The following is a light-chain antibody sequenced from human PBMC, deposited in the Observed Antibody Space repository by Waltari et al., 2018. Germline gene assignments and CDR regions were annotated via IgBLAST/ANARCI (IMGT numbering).Light chain of an antibody. CDR2: EVS. CDR3: CSHTSSNTLI. J-gene: IGLJ2*01. CDR1: SSDFGSYNR. Sequence: QSGLTQPPSVPGSPGQAVTISCPGTSSDFGSYNRVFWYQQSPGTAPRLMIYEVSSRPSGIPDRFSGSKSGNTASLTISGLQAEDEGDYYCCSHTSSNTLIFGGGTKVSVL. V-gene: IGLV2-18*02.